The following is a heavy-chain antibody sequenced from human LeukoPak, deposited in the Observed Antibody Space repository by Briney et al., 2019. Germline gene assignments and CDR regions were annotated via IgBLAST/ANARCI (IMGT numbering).Heavy chain of an antibody. CDR2: IQYDGSNK. J-gene: IGHJ4*02. CDR3: AKDPDY. CDR1: GFTFSSYG. Sequence: GGSLRLSCVASGFTFSSYGMHWVRQAPGKGLEWVAFIQYDGSNKYFADSVKGRFAISRDNSKKTLYLQMNSLRAEDTAVYYCAKDPDYWGQGTLVTVSS. V-gene: IGHV3-30*02.